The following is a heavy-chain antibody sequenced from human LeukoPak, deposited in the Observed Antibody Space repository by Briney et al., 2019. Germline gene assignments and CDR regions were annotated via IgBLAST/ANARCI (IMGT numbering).Heavy chain of an antibody. Sequence: ASETLSLTCAVYGVSFSGYYWSWIRQPPGKGLEWIGEINHSGSTNYNPSLKSRVTISVDTSKNQFSLKLSSVTAADTAVYYCASGGIAVAGTGNSFDYWGQGTLVTVSS. V-gene: IGHV4-34*01. J-gene: IGHJ4*02. CDR2: INHSGST. CDR1: GVSFSGYY. CDR3: ASGGIAVAGTGNSFDY. D-gene: IGHD6-19*01.